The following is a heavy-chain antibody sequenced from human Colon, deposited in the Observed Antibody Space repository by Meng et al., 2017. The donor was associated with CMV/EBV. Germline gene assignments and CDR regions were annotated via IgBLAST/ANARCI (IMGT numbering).Heavy chain of an antibody. J-gene: IGHJ4*02. V-gene: IGHV3-48*03. CDR1: GFTFSSYE. CDR2: ITSSGAII. Sequence: GGSLRLSCAASGFTFSSYEMNWVRQAPGKGLEWVSYITSSGAIIYYADSVKGRFTISRDNAKNSLYLQMSSLRDDDTAMYYCVRGSDFDNWGQGTLVTVSS. CDR3: VRGSDFDN. D-gene: IGHD6-6*01.